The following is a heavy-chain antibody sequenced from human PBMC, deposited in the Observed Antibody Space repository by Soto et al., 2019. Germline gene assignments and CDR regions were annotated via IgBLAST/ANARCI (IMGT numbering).Heavy chain of an antibody. CDR2: IDPSDSYT. CDR3: ASSYYNLYAFDI. J-gene: IGHJ3*02. CDR1: GYSFTIYW. Sequence: PGESLKISCKGSGYSFTIYWISWVRQMPGEGLEWMGRIDPSDSYTNYSPSFQGHVTISADKSISTAYLQWSSLKASDTAMYYCASSYYNLYAFDIWGQGTMVTVSS. D-gene: IGHD3-10*01. V-gene: IGHV5-10-1*01.